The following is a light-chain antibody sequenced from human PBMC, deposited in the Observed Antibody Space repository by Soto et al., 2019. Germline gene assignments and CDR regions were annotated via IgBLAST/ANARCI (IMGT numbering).Light chain of an antibody. J-gene: IGLJ2*01. CDR2: EVS. Sequence: QSALTQPASVSGSPGQSITISCTGTSSDVGSYNLVSWYQQHPGKAPKLMIYEVSKRPSGVSHRFSGSKSGNTASLTISGLQAEDEADYYCCSYAGSSTSKVFGGGTKLTVL. CDR1: SSDVGSYNL. CDR3: CSYAGSSTSKV. V-gene: IGLV2-23*02.